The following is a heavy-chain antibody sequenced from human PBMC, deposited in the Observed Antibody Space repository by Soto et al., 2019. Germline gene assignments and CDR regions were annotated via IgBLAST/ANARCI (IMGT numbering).Heavy chain of an antibody. Sequence: GGSLRLSCAASGFTFSSYSMNWVRQAPGKGLEWVSSISSSSTYIYYADSVKGRFTISRDNAKNSLYLQMNSLRAEDTAVYYCARGVVVAATGPLLDNWGQGTLVTVSS. V-gene: IGHV3-21*01. CDR3: ARGVVVAATGPLLDN. D-gene: IGHD2-15*01. J-gene: IGHJ4*02. CDR1: GFTFSSYS. CDR2: ISSSSTYI.